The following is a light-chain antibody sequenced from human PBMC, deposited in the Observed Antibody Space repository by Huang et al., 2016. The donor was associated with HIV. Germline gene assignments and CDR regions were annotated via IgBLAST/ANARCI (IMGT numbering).Light chain of an antibody. J-gene: IGKJ3*01. CDR3: QQRSNWFT. Sequence: EIVLTQSPATLSLSPGDRATLSGRASQSVATYLAWYQHKPGQAPRLLNSDASNSATGIPARFSGGGSGTDFTLTISSLQPEDFAVYYCQQRSNWFTFGPGTKVDFK. V-gene: IGKV3-11*01. CDR1: QSVATY. CDR2: DAS.